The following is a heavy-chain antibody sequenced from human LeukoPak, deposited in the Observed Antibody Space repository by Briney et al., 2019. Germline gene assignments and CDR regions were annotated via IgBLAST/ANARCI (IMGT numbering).Heavy chain of an antibody. CDR3: AKCEPPSYSSSWYREFDY. CDR1: GFTFSSYA. Sequence: GGSLRLSRAASGFTFSSYALSWVRQAPGKGLEWVSAISGSGGSTYYADSVKGRFTISRDNSKNTLYLQMNSLRAEDTAVYYCAKCEPPSYSSSWYREFDYWGQGTLVTVSS. D-gene: IGHD6-13*01. CDR2: ISGSGGST. V-gene: IGHV3-23*01. J-gene: IGHJ4*02.